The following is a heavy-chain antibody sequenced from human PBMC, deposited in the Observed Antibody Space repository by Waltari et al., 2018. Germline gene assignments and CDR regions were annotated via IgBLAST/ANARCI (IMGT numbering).Heavy chain of an antibody. Sequence: EVQLVESGGGLVQPGGSLRLSCAASGFTFTSYSMNWVRQAPGKGLGGVSNRSSSVSTRYDADSVKGRFTISRDNAKNSLYRQMNRLRAEDTVVYYCARGYYGDYVSDYWGQGTLVTVSS. V-gene: IGHV3-48*01. CDR3: ARGYYGDYVSDY. D-gene: IGHD4-17*01. CDR2: RSSSVSTR. CDR1: GFTFTSYS. J-gene: IGHJ4*02.